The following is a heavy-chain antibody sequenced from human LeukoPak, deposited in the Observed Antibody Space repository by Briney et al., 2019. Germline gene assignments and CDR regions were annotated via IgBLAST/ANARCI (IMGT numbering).Heavy chain of an antibody. Sequence: ASVKVSCKASGYIFTHYYIHWMRQAPGQGLEWMGWINPKTGDTNFAKRFQGRVTMTRDTSISTVYMELNRLTSDDTALYYCARVSDASYFDFWSGAYGFDIWGQGTMVTVSS. CDR1: GYIFTHYY. V-gene: IGHV1-2*02. CDR3: ARVSDASYFDFWSGAYGFDI. J-gene: IGHJ3*02. CDR2: INPKTGDT. D-gene: IGHD3-3*01.